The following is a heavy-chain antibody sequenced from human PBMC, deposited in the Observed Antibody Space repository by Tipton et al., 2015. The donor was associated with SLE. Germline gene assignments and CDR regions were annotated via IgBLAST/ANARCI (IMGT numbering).Heavy chain of an antibody. CDR1: GGSISSYY. CDR3: ARDGSTGAELEDMAAAANWFDP. Sequence: TLSLTCTVSGGSISSYYWSWIRQPPGKGLEWLGEINHSGSTNDSPSLKSRVTISIDTSKNQISLKLTSVTAADTAMYYCARDGSTGAELEDMAAAANWFDPWGQGTLVTVSS. D-gene: IGHD6-13*01. J-gene: IGHJ5*02. CDR2: INHSGST. V-gene: IGHV4-59*12.